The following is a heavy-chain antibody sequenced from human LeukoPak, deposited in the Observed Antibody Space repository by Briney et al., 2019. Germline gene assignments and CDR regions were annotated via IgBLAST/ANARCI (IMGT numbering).Heavy chain of an antibody. CDR1: GFTFSSYA. D-gene: IGHD6-13*01. V-gene: IGHV3-30-3*01. Sequence: GMSLRLSCAASGFTFSSYAMHWVRQAPGKGLEWVAVISYDGSNKYCADSVKGRFTISRDNSKNTLYLQMNSLRAEDTAVYYCAREAHIVWQQLVNYFDYWGQGTLVTVSS. J-gene: IGHJ4*02. CDR3: AREAHIVWQQLVNYFDY. CDR2: ISYDGSNK.